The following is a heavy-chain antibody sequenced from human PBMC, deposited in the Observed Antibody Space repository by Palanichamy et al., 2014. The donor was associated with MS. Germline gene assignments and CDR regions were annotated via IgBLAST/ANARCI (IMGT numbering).Heavy chain of an antibody. CDR3: ARHLFGGYYHYLYFDL. V-gene: IGHV5-51*01. CDR1: GYDFTSYW. Sequence: EVQLVQSGAEVKKPGESLKISCKASGYDFTSYWIGWVRQMPGKGLDWMGIIYPGDSDARYSPSFQGQVTISADKSISTAYLQWSSLKASDTAMYYCARHLFGGYYHYLYFDLWGRGTLVTVSS. J-gene: IGHJ2*01. D-gene: IGHD3-22*01. CDR2: IYPGDSDA.